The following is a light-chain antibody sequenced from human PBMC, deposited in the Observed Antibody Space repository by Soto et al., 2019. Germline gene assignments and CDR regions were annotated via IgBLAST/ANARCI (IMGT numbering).Light chain of an antibody. CDR3: QQYENLPT. CDR1: QNNNNY. V-gene: IGKV1-33*01. Sequence: DIQMTQSPSSLSASVGDRGTITCQASQNNNNYLNWYQQKPGRAPKLLIDDASNLEAGVPSRFRGSGSGTDFTFTISRLQPEDIATYYCQQYENLPTFGQGTRLEIK. J-gene: IGKJ5*01. CDR2: DAS.